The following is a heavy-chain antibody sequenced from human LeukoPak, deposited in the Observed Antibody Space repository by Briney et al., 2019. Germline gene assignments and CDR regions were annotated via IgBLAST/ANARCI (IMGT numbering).Heavy chain of an antibody. V-gene: IGHV3-33*01. CDR3: ARAPSYYYDSSGYYPVGAFDI. D-gene: IGHD3-22*01. CDR2: IWYDGSNK. Sequence: PGGSLRLSCAASGFTFSSYGMHWVRQAPGKGLEWVAVIWYDGSNKYYADSVEGRFTISRDNSKNTLYLQMNSLRAEDTAVYYCARAPSYYYDSSGYYPVGAFDIWGQGTMVTVSS. CDR1: GFTFSSYG. J-gene: IGHJ3*02.